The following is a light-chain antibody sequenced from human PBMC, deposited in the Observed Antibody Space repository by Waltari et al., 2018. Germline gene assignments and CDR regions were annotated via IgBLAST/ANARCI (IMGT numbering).Light chain of an antibody. Sequence: QSVLAQPPSASGTPGQGVTISCYGRGSTIGINSVNWYQQLPGTAPKLLIFFNNQRPSGVPDRFSGSKSGTSASLAISGLQSEDEADYYCATWDDSLNGVVFGGGTKVTVL. V-gene: IGLV1-44*01. CDR2: FNN. J-gene: IGLJ3*02. CDR1: GSTIGINS. CDR3: ATWDDSLNGVV.